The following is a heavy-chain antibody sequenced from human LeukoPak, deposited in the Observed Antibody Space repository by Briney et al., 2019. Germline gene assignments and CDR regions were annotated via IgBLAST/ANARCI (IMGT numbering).Heavy chain of an antibody. J-gene: IGHJ6*03. CDR2: IKQDGSEK. V-gene: IGHV3-7*01. CDR3: ARELGRYYMDV. CDR1: GFTFSSYW. Sequence: PGWSLRLSCAASGFTFSSYWMSWVRQAPGKGLGWVANIKQDGSEKYYVDSVKGRFTISRDNAKNSLYLQMNSLRAEDTAVYYCARELGRYYMDVWGKGTTVTVSS.